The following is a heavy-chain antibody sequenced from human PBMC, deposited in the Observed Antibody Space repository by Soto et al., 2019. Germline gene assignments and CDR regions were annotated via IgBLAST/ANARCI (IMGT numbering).Heavy chain of an antibody. D-gene: IGHD3-10*01. CDR1: GGSISSFAYY. J-gene: IGHJ5*02. V-gene: IGHV4-39*01. Sequence: ASETLSLTCTVSGGSISSFAYYWGWIRQPPGKGLEWIGTVYYNENTYYNPSLKSRVTISVDTAKNQFSLNLRSVTAADTAIYFCARRERYYGSPGWFDPWGQGTLVTVSS. CDR3: ARRERYYGSPGWFDP. CDR2: VYYNENT.